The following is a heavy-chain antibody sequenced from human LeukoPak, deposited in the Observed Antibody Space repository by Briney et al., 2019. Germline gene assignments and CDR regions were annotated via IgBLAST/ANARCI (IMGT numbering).Heavy chain of an antibody. D-gene: IGHD5-12*01. CDR2: IHSGGTT. Sequence: GGSLRLSCAASGFTVSNNYMSWVRQAPGKGLEWVSVIHSGGTTNYADSVQGRFAIPRDNSKTTVYLHMNSLRAEDTAVYYCARDSDSGYGPFASWGQGTLVTVSS. CDR3: ARDSDSGYGPFAS. CDR1: GFTVSNNY. J-gene: IGHJ4*02. V-gene: IGHV3-53*01.